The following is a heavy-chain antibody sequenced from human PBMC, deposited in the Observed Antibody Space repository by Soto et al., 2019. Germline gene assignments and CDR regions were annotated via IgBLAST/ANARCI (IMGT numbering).Heavy chain of an antibody. Sequence: QVQLQESGSGLVKPSQTLSLTCTVSGDSISSGGYSWSWIRQPPRQGLEWIGYIYHTGSTSYSPSLKSRVTMSVYKSKNQFSLSLNSVTAADKAIYYCARAHYGHSGYDFDSWGQGALCTVSS. V-gene: IGHV4-30-2*01. J-gene: IGHJ4*02. CDR2: IYHTGST. CDR1: GDSISSGGYS. CDR3: ARAHYGHSGYDFDS. D-gene: IGHD3-22*01.